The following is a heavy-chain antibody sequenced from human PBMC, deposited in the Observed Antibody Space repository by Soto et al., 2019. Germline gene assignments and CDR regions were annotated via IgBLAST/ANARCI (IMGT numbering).Heavy chain of an antibody. CDR3: ARDTHHYDSGNFEYFDL. Sequence: QVQLQEAGPGLVKPSQTLSLTCTVSGGSISSGGYYWSWIRQHPGKGLEWIGYIYYSGSTFYNPLLRSRVTVSLXTSXNXFSLKLNSMTAADTAVYYCARDTHHYDSGNFEYFDLWGRGTLVTVSS. CDR1: GGSISSGGYY. CDR2: IYYSGST. V-gene: IGHV4-31*03. J-gene: IGHJ2*01. D-gene: IGHD3-10*01.